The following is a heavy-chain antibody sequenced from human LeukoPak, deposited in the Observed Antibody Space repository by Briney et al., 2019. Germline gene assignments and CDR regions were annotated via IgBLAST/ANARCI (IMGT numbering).Heavy chain of an antibody. CDR2: MNLDGSEK. CDR1: GFTFTSHW. J-gene: IGHJ4*02. D-gene: IGHD2-8*01. V-gene: IGHV3-7*01. Sequence: GGSLRLSCAASGFTFTSHWMSWVRQAPGKGLEWVARMNLDGSEKYYVDSVKGRFTISKDNAKTSLYLEMNSLRAEDTAVYYCARDATYCTNGVCYTRFDYWGQGTLVTVSS. CDR3: ARDATYCTNGVCYTRFDY.